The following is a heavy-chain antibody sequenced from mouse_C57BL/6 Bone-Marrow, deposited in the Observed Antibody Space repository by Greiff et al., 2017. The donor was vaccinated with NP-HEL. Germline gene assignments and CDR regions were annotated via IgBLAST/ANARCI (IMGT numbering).Heavy chain of an antibody. D-gene: IGHD1-1*01. Sequence: QESGTVLARPGASVKMSCKTSAYTFTSYWMHWVKQRPGQGLEWIGAIYPGNSDTSYNQKFKGKAKLTAVTSASTAYMELSSLTNEDSAVYYCTRSITTVVAEDYFDCWGQGTTLTVSS. CDR2: IYPGNSDT. CDR1: AYTFTSYW. CDR3: TRSITTVVAEDYFDC. J-gene: IGHJ2*01. V-gene: IGHV1-5*01.